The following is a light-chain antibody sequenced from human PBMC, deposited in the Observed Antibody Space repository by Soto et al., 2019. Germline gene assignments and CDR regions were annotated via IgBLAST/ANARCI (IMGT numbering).Light chain of an antibody. CDR1: QRVNSN. V-gene: IGKV3-15*01. J-gene: IGKJ5*01. CDR3: QQYNNWPPIT. CDR2: GAS. Sequence: EIVMTQSPATLSVSPGERANLSCRTSQRVNSNLAWFQQKPGQAPRLLIYGASTRATGIPARFSGSGSGTEFTLTISSLQPEDFAVYYCQQYNNWPPITFGQGTRLEIK.